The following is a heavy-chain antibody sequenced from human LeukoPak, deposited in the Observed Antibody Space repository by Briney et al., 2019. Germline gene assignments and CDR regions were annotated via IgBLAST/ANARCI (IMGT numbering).Heavy chain of an antibody. CDR1: GYTFTSYG. J-gene: IGHJ5*02. V-gene: IGHV1-69*04. D-gene: IGHD3-3*01. CDR2: IIPILGIA. Sequence: SVKVSCKASGYTFTSYGISWVRQAPGQGLEWMGRIIPILGIANYAQKFQGRVTITADKSTSTAYMELSSLRSEDTAVYYCARMRFTIFGVVMNNNWFDPWGQGTLVTVSS. CDR3: ARMRFTIFGVVMNNNWFDP.